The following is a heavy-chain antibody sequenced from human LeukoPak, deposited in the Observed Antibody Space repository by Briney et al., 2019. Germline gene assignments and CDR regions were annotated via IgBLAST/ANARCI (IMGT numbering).Heavy chain of an antibody. D-gene: IGHD1-26*01. V-gene: IGHV4-39*07. CDR3: ARADSGSYYHDY. CDR1: GGSISSSSYY. CDR2: IHSSGST. J-gene: IGHJ4*02. Sequence: PSETLSLTCTVSGGSISSSSYYWVWLRQPPGKGLERVGSIHSSGSTYYNPSLKSRVTISGDTSRKQFSLRLSSVTAADTAVYYCARADSGSYYHDYWGQGTLVTVSS.